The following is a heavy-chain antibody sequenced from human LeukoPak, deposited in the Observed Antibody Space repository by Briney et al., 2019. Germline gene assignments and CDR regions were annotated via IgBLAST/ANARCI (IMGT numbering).Heavy chain of an antibody. J-gene: IGHJ4*02. CDR2: INHSGST. CDR3: KWELPNIIDY. D-gene: IGHD1-26*01. CDR1: SGSFSGYY. Sequence: SETLSLTCAVYSGSFSGYYWSWIRQPPGKGLEWIGEINHSGSTNYNPSLKSRVTISVDTSKNQFSLKLSSVTAADTAVYYCKWELPNIIDYWGQGTLVTVSS. V-gene: IGHV4-34*01.